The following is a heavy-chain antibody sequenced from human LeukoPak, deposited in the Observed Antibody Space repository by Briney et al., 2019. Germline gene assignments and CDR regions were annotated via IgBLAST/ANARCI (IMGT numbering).Heavy chain of an antibody. D-gene: IGHD5-18*01. CDR1: GGSISSGSYY. J-gene: IGHJ4*02. Sequence: PSETLSLTCTVSGGSISSGSYYWSWIRQPAGKGLEWIGRIYTSGSTNYNPSLKSRVTISVDTPKNQFSPKLSSVTAADTAVYYCARFPGYSYGPHFDYWGQGTLVTVSS. CDR2: IYTSGST. V-gene: IGHV4-61*02. CDR3: ARFPGYSYGPHFDY.